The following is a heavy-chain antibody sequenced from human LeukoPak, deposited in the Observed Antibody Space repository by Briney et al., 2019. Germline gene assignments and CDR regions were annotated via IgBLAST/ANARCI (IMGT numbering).Heavy chain of an antibody. CDR2: INHSGST. V-gene: IGHV4-34*01. D-gene: IGHD2-15*01. J-gene: IGHJ4*02. CDR3: ARGGGGPRY. Sequence: PSETLSLTCAVSGGSFSGYYWSWIRRPPGKGLEWIGEINHSGSTNYNPSLKSRVTISVDTSKNQFSLKLSSVTAADTAVYYCARGGGGPRYWGQGTLVTVSS. CDR1: GGSFSGYY.